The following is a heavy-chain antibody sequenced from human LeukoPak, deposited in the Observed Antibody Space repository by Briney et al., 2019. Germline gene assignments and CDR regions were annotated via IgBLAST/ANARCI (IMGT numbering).Heavy chain of an antibody. CDR2: ISWNSGNT. Sequence: GRSLRLSCAASGFTFDDYAMHWVRQAPGKGLEWVSGISWNSGNTGYADSVKGRFTISRDTAKNSLYLQMNSLRAEDTALYYCTKAEPTSGWYGGAFDFWGQGTMVTVSS. D-gene: IGHD6-19*01. CDR1: GFTFDDYA. J-gene: IGHJ3*01. V-gene: IGHV3-9*01. CDR3: TKAEPTSGWYGGAFDF.